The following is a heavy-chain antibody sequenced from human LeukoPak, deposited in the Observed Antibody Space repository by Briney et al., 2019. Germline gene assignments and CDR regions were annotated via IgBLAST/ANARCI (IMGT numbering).Heavy chain of an antibody. CDR1: GVSVSSYY. CDR3: AREGYSSIFDY. Sequence: PSETLSLTCAVSGVSVSSYYWSWIRQPAGKGLEWIGRIYTSGSTNYNPSLKSRVTISVDTSKNQFSLKLSSVTAADTAVYYCAREGYSSIFDYWGQGTLVTVSS. CDR2: IYTSGST. D-gene: IGHD6-13*01. V-gene: IGHV4-4*07. J-gene: IGHJ4*02.